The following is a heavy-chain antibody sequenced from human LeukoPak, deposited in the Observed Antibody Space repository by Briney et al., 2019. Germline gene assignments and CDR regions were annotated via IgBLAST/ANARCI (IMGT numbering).Heavy chain of an antibody. D-gene: IGHD1/OR15-1a*01. CDR1: GFTVSSNY. J-gene: IGHJ3*02. CDR3: AKQTALDAFDI. CDR2: IYSGGST. V-gene: IGHV3-53*01. Sequence: GGSLRLSCAASGFTVSSNYMSWVRQAPGKGLEWVSFIYSGGSTYYADSVKGRFTISRDNSKNTLYLQMNSLRAEDTAVYYCAKQTALDAFDIWGQGTMVTVSS.